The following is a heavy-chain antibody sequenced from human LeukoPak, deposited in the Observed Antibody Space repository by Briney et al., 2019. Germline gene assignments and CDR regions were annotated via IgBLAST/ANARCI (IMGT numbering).Heavy chain of an antibody. CDR2: IWYDGSNK. V-gene: IGHV3-33*06. CDR1: GFTFSSYG. Sequence: PGGSLRLSCAASGFTFSSYGMHWVRQAPGKGLEWVAVIWYDGSNKYYADSVKGRFTISRDNCKNTLYLQMNSLRAEDTAVYYCAKSRLCSSTSCYLGADYWGQGTLVTVSS. J-gene: IGHJ4*02. CDR3: AKSRLCSSTSCYLGADY. D-gene: IGHD2-2*01.